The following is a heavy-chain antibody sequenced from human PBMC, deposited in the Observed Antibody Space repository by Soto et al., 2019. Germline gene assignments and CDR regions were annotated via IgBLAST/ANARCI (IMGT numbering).Heavy chain of an antibody. V-gene: IGHV3-48*02. D-gene: IGHD3-3*01. J-gene: IGHJ5*02. CDR2: ISSSSSTI. CDR1: GFTFSSYS. Sequence: PGVSLRLSCAASGFTFSSYSMNWVRQAPGKGLEWVSYISSSSSTIYYADSVKGRFTISRDNAKNSLYLQMNSLRDEDTAVYYCARQYTIFGHNNCYDTWGKGTLVTVST. CDR3: ARQYTIFGHNNCYDT.